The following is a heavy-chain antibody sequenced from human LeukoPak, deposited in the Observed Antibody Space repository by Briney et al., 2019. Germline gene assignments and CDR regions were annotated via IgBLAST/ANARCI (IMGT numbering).Heavy chain of an antibody. CDR3: ARFRRIAAAGTDY. J-gene: IGHJ4*02. Sequence: GRSLRLSCAASGFTFSSYAMHWVRQAPGKGLEWVAVIPYDGSNKYYADSVKGRFTISRDNSKNTLYLQMNSLRAEDTAVYYCARFRRIAAAGTDYWGQGTLVTVSS. CDR2: IPYDGSNK. D-gene: IGHD6-13*01. V-gene: IGHV3-30*04. CDR1: GFTFSSYA.